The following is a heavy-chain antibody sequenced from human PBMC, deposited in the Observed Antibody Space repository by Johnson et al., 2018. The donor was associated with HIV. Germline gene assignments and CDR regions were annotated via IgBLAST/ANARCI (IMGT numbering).Heavy chain of an antibody. CDR3: AREGSSGYYDAFDI. CDR2: ISGSGGST. V-gene: IGHV3-23*04. CDR1: GFTFSSYG. Sequence: VQLVESGGDLVQPGGSLRLSCVASGFTFSSYGMNWVRQAPGKGLEWVSGISGSGGSTYYADSVRGRFTISRDNAKNTLYVQMNSLRVEDTAVYYCAREGSSGYYDAFDIWGQGTMVTVSS. D-gene: IGHD3-22*01. J-gene: IGHJ3*02.